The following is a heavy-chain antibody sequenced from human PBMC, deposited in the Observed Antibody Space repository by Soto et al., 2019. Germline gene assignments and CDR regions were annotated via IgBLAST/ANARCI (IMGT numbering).Heavy chain of an antibody. V-gene: IGHV6-1*01. Sequence: SQTLSLTCAISGDSVSSNSAAWNWIRQSPSRGLEWLGRTYYRSKWNKDYEESVKSRITINPDTSKNQFSLQLNSVTPEDTAVYYCARDRGNVPGGAFDIWGQGTMVTVSS. CDR1: GDSVSSNSAA. J-gene: IGHJ3*02. D-gene: IGHD3-10*01. CDR3: ARDRGNVPGGAFDI. CDR2: TYYRSKWNK.